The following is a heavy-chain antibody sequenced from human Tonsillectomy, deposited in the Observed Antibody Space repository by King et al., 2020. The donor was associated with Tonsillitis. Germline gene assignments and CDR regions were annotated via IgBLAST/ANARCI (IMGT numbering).Heavy chain of an antibody. CDR2: ISYDGTNK. J-gene: IGHJ4*02. CDR3: ARGIDCSGGTCYYISSYYFDY. D-gene: IGHD2-15*01. V-gene: IGHV3-30*03. Sequence: QVQLVESGGGVVQPGRSLRLSCAASGFTFSSYGMHWVRQAPGKGLEWVAVISYDGTNKYHADSVKGRLTISRDNSKNTLYLQMNSLRAEDTAVYYCARGIDCSGGTCYYISSYYFDYWGQGTLVTVSS. CDR1: GFTFSSYG.